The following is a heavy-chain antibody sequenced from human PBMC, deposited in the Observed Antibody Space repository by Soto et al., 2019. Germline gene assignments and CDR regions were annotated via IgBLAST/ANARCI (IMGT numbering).Heavy chain of an antibody. CDR2: IRSSSSYI. Sequence: EVQLVESGGGLVKPGGSLRLSCAASGVTVSSYSMSWVRQAPGKGLEWVSSIRSSSSYIYDADSVKCRCTISRDNAKQSLYLQMKRLSAEDTAVYYCERDGIGIAAAGYYSYYMDVWGKGTTNTVSS. CDR1: GVTVSSYS. CDR3: ERDGIGIAAAGYYSYYMDV. J-gene: IGHJ6*03. V-gene: IGHV3-21*01. D-gene: IGHD6-13*01.